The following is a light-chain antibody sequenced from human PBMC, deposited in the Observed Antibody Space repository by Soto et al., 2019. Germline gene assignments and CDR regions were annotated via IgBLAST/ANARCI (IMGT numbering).Light chain of an antibody. CDR3: QQYDNLPFT. J-gene: IGKJ4*01. CDR1: QDISDY. CDR2: DAS. Sequence: DIQMTQSPSSLSASVGDRVTITCQASQDISDYLNWYQQKPGKAPKLLIYDASNLKAGVPSRFSGGRSGTDFTFTISSLQPEDFATYYCQQYDNLPFTFGGGTKVEIK. V-gene: IGKV1-33*01.